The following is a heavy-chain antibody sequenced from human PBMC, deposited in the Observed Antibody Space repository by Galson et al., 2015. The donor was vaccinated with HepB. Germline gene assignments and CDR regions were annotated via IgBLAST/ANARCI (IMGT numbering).Heavy chain of an antibody. D-gene: IGHD5-24*01. CDR1: GGSISSSSHY. J-gene: IGHJ3*02. CDR2: IYYRGSA. CDR3: ARAVGWVEMPTTREAFYI. V-gene: IGHV4-31*11. Sequence: TLSLTCAVSGGSISSSSHYWSWIRQHPGKGLEWIGNIYYRGSAFYNPSLKSRVAISIDTSENQFSLKLTSVTAADTAFYYCARAVGWVEMPTTREAFYIWGPGTLVTASS.